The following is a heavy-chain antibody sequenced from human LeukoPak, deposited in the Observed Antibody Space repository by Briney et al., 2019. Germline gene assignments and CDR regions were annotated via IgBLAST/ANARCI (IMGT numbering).Heavy chain of an antibody. J-gene: IGHJ4*02. CDR3: ARQNYDFWSGYSDFFDY. CDR2: ISSSSSTI. CDR1: GFTFSSYS. D-gene: IGHD3-3*01. Sequence: GGSLRLSCAASGFTFSSYSMNWVRQAPGKGLEWVSYISSSSSTIYYADSVKGRFTISRDNAKNSLYLQMNSLRAEDTAVYYCARQNYDFWSGYSDFFDYWGQGTLVTVSS. V-gene: IGHV3-48*04.